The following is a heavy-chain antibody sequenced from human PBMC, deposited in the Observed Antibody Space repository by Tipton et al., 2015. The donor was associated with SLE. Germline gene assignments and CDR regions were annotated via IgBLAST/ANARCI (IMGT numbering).Heavy chain of an antibody. J-gene: IGHJ4*02. CDR3: ARSPGSSPPYFDY. Sequence: TPSLTCAVYGETFSGYYWSWIRQPPGKGLEWIGEINHSGSTNYNPSLKSRVIISVDTSKNQFSLKLNSVTAADTAVYYCARSPGSSPPYFDYWGQGTLVTVSS. CDR1: GETFSGYY. CDR2: INHSGST. V-gene: IGHV4-34*01. D-gene: IGHD6-6*01.